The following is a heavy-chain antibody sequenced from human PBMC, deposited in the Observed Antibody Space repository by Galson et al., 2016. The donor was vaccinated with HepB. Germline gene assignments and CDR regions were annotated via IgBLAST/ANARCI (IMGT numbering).Heavy chain of an antibody. CDR1: GDYMSRYH. CDR2: FFYGGGT. Sequence: SETLSLTCSVSGDYMSRYHWSWIRQSPGKGLEWLGYFFYGGGTNYNPSLGSRVTISGDTSKNEFSLKLSSVTAADTAVYYCARDARGSGWYSGGLYYYVMDVWVQGTTVTVA. V-gene: IGHV4-59*01. CDR3: ARDARGSGWYSGGLYYYVMDV. D-gene: IGHD6-19*01. J-gene: IGHJ6*02.